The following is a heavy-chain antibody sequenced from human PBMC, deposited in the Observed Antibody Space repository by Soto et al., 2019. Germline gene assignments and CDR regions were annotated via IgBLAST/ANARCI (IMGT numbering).Heavy chain of an antibody. CDR2: MYHSGSP. V-gene: IGHV4-31*03. D-gene: IGHD5-18*01. Sequence: QVQLQASGPGLVKPSQTLSLICTVSGGSISTGDFSWSWIRQHPGKGLEWIGDMYHSGSPYYNPSLKSRLTTSVDLSKTHCSLRLSSVTATDAALYYCARPRVNVVGLQLADTHFDSWGQGKLLTVSS. J-gene: IGHJ5*01. CDR3: ARPRVNVVGLQLADTHFDS. CDR1: GGSISTGDFS.